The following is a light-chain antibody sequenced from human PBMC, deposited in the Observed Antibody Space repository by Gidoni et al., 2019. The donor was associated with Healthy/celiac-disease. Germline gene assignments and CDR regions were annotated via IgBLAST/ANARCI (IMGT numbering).Light chain of an antibody. Sequence: DIPITPSPSSVSASVGDRVTITRRASQSISRYLNRYQKKPGKAPKLLIYGASRLQSGVPSRVSGSGSGTDFTLTISSLQPEDFATYYCQQGYSTPPTFXQXTKVEIK. CDR1: QSISRY. V-gene: IGKV1-39*01. CDR2: GAS. J-gene: IGKJ1*01. CDR3: QQGYSTPPT.